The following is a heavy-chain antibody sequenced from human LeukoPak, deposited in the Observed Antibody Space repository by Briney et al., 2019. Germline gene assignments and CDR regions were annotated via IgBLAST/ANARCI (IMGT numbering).Heavy chain of an antibody. CDR3: AKPTNPYDILTGYYFLDY. Sequence: KASETLSLTCTVSGGSISSFYWSWIRLPPGKGLEWIGYISYTWSTNYHPSFKSRVTMSIDTSKNQFSLNLTSVTAADTAVYYCAKPTNPYDILTGYYFLDYWGQGTLVTVSS. J-gene: IGHJ4*02. CDR1: GGSISSFY. CDR2: ISYTWST. D-gene: IGHD3-9*01. V-gene: IGHV4-59*01.